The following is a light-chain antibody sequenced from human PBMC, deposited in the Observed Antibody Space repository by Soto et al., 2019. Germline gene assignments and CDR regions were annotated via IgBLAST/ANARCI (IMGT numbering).Light chain of an antibody. J-gene: IGKJ5*01. V-gene: IGKV1-33*01. CDR3: QHCANLPIT. Sequence: DIQMTQSPSSLSASVGDRVTITSQASQDISNYFNWYQQRPGKAPKLLIYDASSLETGVPSRFSGSGFGTHFTFTISSLRPDDIATYYCQHCANLPITFGQGTRLEIK. CDR2: DAS. CDR1: QDISNY.